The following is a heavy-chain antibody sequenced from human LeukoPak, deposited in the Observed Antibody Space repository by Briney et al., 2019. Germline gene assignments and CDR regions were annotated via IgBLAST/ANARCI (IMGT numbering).Heavy chain of an antibody. V-gene: IGHV4-4*07. CDR1: GGSINSYY. Sequence: SETLSLTCAVSGGSINSYYWSWIRRPAGKGLEWIGRIYTSGGTNYNPSLKSRVTMSVDTSKNQFSLKLNSVTAADTAVYYCAREQVDCSGGSCYSSFHYWGQGTLVTVSS. CDR2: IYTSGGT. J-gene: IGHJ4*02. CDR3: AREQVDCSGGSCYSSFHY. D-gene: IGHD2-15*01.